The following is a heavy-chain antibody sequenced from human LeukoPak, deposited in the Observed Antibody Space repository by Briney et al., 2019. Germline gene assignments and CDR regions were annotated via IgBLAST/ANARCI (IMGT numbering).Heavy chain of an antibody. CDR3: AKDPGDYVDYYYYMDV. Sequence: SGGSLRLSCAASGFTFNNYGMSWVRQAPGKGLEWVSAISGSGGSTYYADSVKGRFTISRDNSKNTLYLQMNSLRAEDTAVYYCAKDPGDYVDYYYYMDVWGKGTTVTVSS. J-gene: IGHJ6*03. CDR1: GFTFNNYG. CDR2: ISGSGGST. D-gene: IGHD4-17*01. V-gene: IGHV3-23*01.